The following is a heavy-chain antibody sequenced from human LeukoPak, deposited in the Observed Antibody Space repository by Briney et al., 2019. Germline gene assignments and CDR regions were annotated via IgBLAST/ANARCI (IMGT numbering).Heavy chain of an antibody. CDR2: ISSSSSTI. V-gene: IGHV3-48*01. Sequence: GGSLRLSCAASRFTFSSYSMNWVRQAPGKGLEWVSYISSSSSTIYYADSVKGRFTISRDNSKNTLYLQMNSLRAEDTAVYYCAKGDLGYYYYMDVWGKGTTVTVSS. CDR1: RFTFSSYS. CDR3: AKGDLGYYYYMDV. J-gene: IGHJ6*03.